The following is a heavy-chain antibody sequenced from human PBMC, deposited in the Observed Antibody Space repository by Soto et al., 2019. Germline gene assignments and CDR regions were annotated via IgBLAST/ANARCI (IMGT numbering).Heavy chain of an antibody. CDR2: ISYDGSNK. J-gene: IGHJ4*02. V-gene: IGHV3-30*18. Sequence: GGSLRLSCAASGFTFSSYGMHWVRQAPGKGLEWVAVISYDGSNKYYADSVKGRFTISRDNSKNTLYLQMNSLRAEDTAVYYCAKDDHQLLEYYFDYWGQGTLVTVSS. CDR3: AKDDHQLLEYYFDY. CDR1: GFTFSSYG. D-gene: IGHD2-2*01.